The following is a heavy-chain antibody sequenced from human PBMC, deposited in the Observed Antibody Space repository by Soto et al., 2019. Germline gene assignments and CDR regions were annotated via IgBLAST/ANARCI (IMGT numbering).Heavy chain of an antibody. CDR1: GFTLSSYW. CDR3: ARDVSPGTSSLYLDAFDI. J-gene: IGHJ3*02. V-gene: IGHV3-7*05. Sequence: EVQLEESGGDLVQPGGSLRVSCSASGFTLSSYWMTWVRQAPGKGLEWVANINRDGSKQSYVDSVRGRFTISRDNVRQSLYLQMNSLRADDTALYYCARDVSPGTSSLYLDAFDIWGQGTMVTVSS. CDR2: INRDGSKQ. D-gene: IGHD6-13*01.